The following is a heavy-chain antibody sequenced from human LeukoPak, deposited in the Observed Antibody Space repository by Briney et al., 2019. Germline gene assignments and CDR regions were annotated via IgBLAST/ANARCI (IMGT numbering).Heavy chain of an antibody. CDR2: ISAYNGNT. D-gene: IGHD5-12*01. J-gene: IGHJ6*03. Sequence: ASVKVSCKASGGTFSSYIITWVRQAPGQGLEWMGWISAYNGNTNYAQKLQGRVTMTTDTSTSTAYMELRSLRSDDTAVYYCARGRDSGYDTYYYYYYMDVWGKGTTVTISS. CDR1: GGTFSSYI. CDR3: ARGRDSGYDTYYYYYYMDV. V-gene: IGHV1-18*01.